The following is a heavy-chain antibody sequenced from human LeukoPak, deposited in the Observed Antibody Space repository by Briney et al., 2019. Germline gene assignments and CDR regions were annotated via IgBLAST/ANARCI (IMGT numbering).Heavy chain of an antibody. J-gene: IGHJ3*02. Sequence: GGSLRLSCTASGFTFSSYQMNWVRQAPGKGLEWVSYITSSGSTMYYADSVRGRFTISRDNAKNSLYLQMNSLRAEDTAVYYCARDMHPEAFDIWGQGTLVTVSS. CDR1: GFTFSSYQ. CDR2: ITSSGSTM. D-gene: IGHD2-2*01. V-gene: IGHV3-48*03. CDR3: ARDMHPEAFDI.